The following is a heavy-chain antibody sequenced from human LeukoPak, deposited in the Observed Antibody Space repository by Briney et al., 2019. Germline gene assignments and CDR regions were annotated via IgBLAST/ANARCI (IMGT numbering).Heavy chain of an antibody. CDR1: GEFFSGYY. V-gene: IGHV4-59*01. CDR2: IYYSGST. CDR3: ARESKTRGWFGELREFDAFDI. J-gene: IGHJ3*02. Sequence: SETLSLTCAVYGEFFSGYYWSWIRQPPGKGLEWIGYIYYSGSTNYNPSLKSRVTISVDTSKNQFSLKLSSVTAADTAVYYCARESKTRGWFGELREFDAFDIWGQGTMVTVSS. D-gene: IGHD3-10*01.